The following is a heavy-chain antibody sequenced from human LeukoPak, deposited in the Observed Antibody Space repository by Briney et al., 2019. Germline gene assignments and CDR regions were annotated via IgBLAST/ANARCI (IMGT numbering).Heavy chain of an antibody. J-gene: IGHJ3*02. Sequence: GGSLRLSCAASGFNFSSYSMSWVRQAPGKGLEWVSSISSGSSYIYYADSVKGRFTISRDNAKNSLYLQMNSLRVEDTAVYYCARDQLNAFDIWGQGTMVTVSS. CDR3: ARDQLNAFDI. CDR2: ISSGSSYI. D-gene: IGHD5-24*01. CDR1: GFNFSSYS. V-gene: IGHV3-21*01.